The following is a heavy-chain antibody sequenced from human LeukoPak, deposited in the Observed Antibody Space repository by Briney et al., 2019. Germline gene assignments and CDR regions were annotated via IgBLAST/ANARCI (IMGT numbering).Heavy chain of an antibody. CDR2: INHSGST. J-gene: IGHJ1*01. Sequence: PSETLSLTCAVYGGSFSGYYWSWIRQPPGKGLEWIGEINHSGSTNYNPSLKSRVTISVDTSKNQFSLKLSSVTAADTAVYYCARSRASMIVVGGYFQHWGQGTLVTVSS. CDR1: GGSFSGYY. V-gene: IGHV4-34*01. CDR3: ARSRASMIVVGGYFQH. D-gene: IGHD3-22*01.